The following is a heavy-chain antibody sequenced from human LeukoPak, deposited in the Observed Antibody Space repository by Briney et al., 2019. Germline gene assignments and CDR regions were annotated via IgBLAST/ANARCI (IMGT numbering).Heavy chain of an antibody. CDR1: GFTFSSQA. CDR3: AAGGGNTFNP. J-gene: IGHJ5*02. CDR2: FTGSAGNI. D-gene: IGHD1-14*01. Sequence: GGALRLSCAASGFTFSSQALSGVRQAPGKGLEGVSSFTGSAGNIHYADSVKGRFTLSRDSSKEKMYLQMNSLRPDDTAIYYCAAGGGNTFNPWGQGILVTVSS. V-gene: IGHV3-23*01.